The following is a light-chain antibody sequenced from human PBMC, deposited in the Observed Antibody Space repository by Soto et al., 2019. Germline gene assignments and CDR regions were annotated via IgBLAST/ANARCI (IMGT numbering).Light chain of an antibody. J-gene: IGKJ4*01. CDR3: QQYGSSST. CDR2: AAS. CDR1: QSVSNNY. V-gene: IGKV3-20*01. Sequence: EIVLTQSPGTLSLSPGERATLSCRASQSVSNNYLAWYQQKPGQAPRLLIYAASSRATGIPDRFSASGSGTDFTLTISRLESEDFAVYYCQQYGSSSTFGGGTKVDIK.